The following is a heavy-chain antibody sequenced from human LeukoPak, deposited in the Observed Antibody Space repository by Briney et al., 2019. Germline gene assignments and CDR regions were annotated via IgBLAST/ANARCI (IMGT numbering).Heavy chain of an antibody. Sequence: PSQTLSLTCTVSGGSLSSGDYYWSWIRQPPGTGLEWIGYIYYSGSTYYNPSLKSRVTISVDTSKNQFSLKLSSVTAADTAVYYCAVRIIPGGYYFDYWGQGTLVTVSS. CDR3: AVRIIPGGYYFDY. V-gene: IGHV4-30-4*01. D-gene: IGHD3-16*01. CDR1: GGSLSSGDYY. CDR2: IYYSGST. J-gene: IGHJ4*02.